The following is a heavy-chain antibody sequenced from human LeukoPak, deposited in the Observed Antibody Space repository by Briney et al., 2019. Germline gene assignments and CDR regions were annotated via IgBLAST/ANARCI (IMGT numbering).Heavy chain of an antibody. J-gene: IGHJ4*02. Sequence: ASVKVSCKASGYTFTSYGISWVRQAPGQGLEWMGWISAYSGNTNYAQKLQGRVTMTTDTSTSTAYMELRSLRSDDTAVYYCARGHYYDNSGYFDYWGQGTLVTVSS. V-gene: IGHV1-18*01. CDR1: GYTFTSYG. CDR3: ARGHYYDNSGYFDY. CDR2: ISAYSGNT. D-gene: IGHD3-22*01.